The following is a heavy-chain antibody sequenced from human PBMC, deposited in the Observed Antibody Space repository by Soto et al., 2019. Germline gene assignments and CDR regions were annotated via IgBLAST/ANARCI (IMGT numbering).Heavy chain of an antibody. CDR3: ARQGINRGYGPGGFDM. J-gene: IGHJ3*02. CDR2: VAYSGST. CDR1: DGSISSSNYY. V-gene: IGHV4-39*01. D-gene: IGHD5-12*01. Sequence: SETLSLTCTVSDGSISSSNYYRSWIRQPPGEGLEWIGSVAYSGSTYYNPSLKSRVTISVDTSNKQFSLKVNSVSAADTAVYWCARQGINRGYGPGGFDMWGQGTTVTVSS.